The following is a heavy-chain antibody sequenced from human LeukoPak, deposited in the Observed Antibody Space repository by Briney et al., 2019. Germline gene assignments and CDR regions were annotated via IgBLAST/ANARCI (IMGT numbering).Heavy chain of an antibody. CDR2: TKLDGSEK. D-gene: IGHD4-17*01. Sequence: GGSLRLSCAASGLTFSSYWMSWVRQAPGKGLEWVANTKLDGSEKYYVDSVKGRFTISRDNAKNSLYLQMNSLRAEDTAVYYCARLMTTVTPVWGQGALVTVSS. CDR3: ARLMTTVTPV. V-gene: IGHV3-7*05. CDR1: GLTFSSYW. J-gene: IGHJ4*02.